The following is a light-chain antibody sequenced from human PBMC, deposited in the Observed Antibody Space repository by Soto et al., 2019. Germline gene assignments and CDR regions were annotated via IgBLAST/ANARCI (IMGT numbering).Light chain of an antibody. CDR2: EVT. J-gene: IGLJ3*02. CDR3: TSYVGNDIWV. CDR1: SRDVGAYKY. Sequence: QSALTQPPSASGSPGQSVTISCTGTSRDVGAYKYVSWYQQYPGKAPKLMIYEVTKRPSGVPDRFSGSTSGNTASLTVSGLQAEDEADYYCTSYVGNDIWVFGGGTKLTVL. V-gene: IGLV2-8*01.